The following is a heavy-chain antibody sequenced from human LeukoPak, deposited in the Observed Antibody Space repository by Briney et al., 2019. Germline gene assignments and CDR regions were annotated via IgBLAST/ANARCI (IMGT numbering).Heavy chain of an antibody. Sequence: SETLSLTCTVSGGSISSSSYYWGWIRQPPGKGLEWIGSIYYSGSTYYNPSLKSRVTISVDTSKNQFSLKLSSVTAADTAVYYCARHEIVVIPNYFDYWGQGTPVTVSS. CDR1: GGSISSSSYY. D-gene: IGHD3-22*01. J-gene: IGHJ4*02. CDR2: IYYSGST. V-gene: IGHV4-39*01. CDR3: ARHEIVVIPNYFDY.